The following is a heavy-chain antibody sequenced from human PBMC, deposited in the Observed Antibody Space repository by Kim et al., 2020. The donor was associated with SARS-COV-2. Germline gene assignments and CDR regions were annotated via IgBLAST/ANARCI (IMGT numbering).Heavy chain of an antibody. Sequence: ASVKVSCKASGYTFTGYYMHWVRQAPGQGLEWMGWINPNSGGTNYAQKFQGRVTMTRDTSISTAYMELSRLRSDDTAGYYCARDLSGLRYFDWLLFNGMDVWGQGTTVTVSS. D-gene: IGHD3-9*01. J-gene: IGHJ6*02. CDR1: GYTFTGYY. CDR2: INPNSGGT. V-gene: IGHV1-2*02. CDR3: ARDLSGLRYFDWLLFNGMDV.